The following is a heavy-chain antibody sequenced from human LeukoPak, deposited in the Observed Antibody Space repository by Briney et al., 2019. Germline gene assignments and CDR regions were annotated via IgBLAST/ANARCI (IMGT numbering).Heavy chain of an antibody. CDR2: ISASGGS. CDR1: GFTFSNYA. J-gene: IGHJ4*02. CDR3: AREPRDCTGGTCQSAGGYYFYY. V-gene: IGHV3-23*01. D-gene: IGHD2-15*01. Sequence: GGSLRPSCAASGFTFSNYAMSWVRQAPGKGLEWVSGISASGGSYYADSVEGRFTVSRDISKNTLYLQMNSLRAEDTAVYFCAREPRDCTGGTCQSAGGYYFYYWSQGTLVTVSS.